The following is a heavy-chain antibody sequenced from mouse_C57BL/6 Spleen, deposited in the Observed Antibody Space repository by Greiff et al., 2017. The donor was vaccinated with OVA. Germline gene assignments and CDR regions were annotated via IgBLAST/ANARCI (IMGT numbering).Heavy chain of an antibody. CDR1: GFTFSSYA. D-gene: IGHD3-1*01. V-gene: IGHV5-9-1*02. J-gene: IGHJ2*01. Sequence: EVQVVESGEGLVKPGGSLKLSCAASGFTFSSYAMSWVRQTPEKRLEWVAYISSGGDYIYYADTVKGRFTISRDNARNTLYLQMSSLKSEDTAMYYCTSGHSSGYFDYWGQGTTLTVSS. CDR3: TSGHSSGYFDY. CDR2: ISSGGDYI.